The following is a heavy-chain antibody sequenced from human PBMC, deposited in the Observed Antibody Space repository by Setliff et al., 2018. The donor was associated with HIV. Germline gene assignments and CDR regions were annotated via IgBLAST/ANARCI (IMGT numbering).Heavy chain of an antibody. J-gene: IGHJ4*02. D-gene: IGHD1-1*01. CDR2: IFYSGST. Sequence: PSETLSLTCTVPGGSISSYYWSWIRQPPGEGLEWIGYIFYSGSTNYNPSLKSRVTISLDTSKNQFSLKLTSVTAADTAVYYCASAGSGTRAPPRYWGQGTLVTVS. V-gene: IGHV4-59*01. CDR1: GGSISSYY. CDR3: ASAGSGTRAPPRY.